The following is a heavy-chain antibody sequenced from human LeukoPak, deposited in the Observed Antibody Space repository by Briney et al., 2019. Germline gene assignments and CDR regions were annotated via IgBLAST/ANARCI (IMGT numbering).Heavy chain of an antibody. J-gene: IGHJ4*02. V-gene: IGHV1-69*05. CDR2: IIPIFGTA. D-gene: IGHD2-2*02. CDR1: GGTFSSYA. Sequence: SVKVSCKASGGTFSSYAISWVRQAPGQGLEWMGGIIPIFGTANYAQKFQGRVTITTDESTSTAYMELSSLRSEDTAVYYCARGSTPYCSSTSCYTSFDYWGQGTLVTVSS. CDR3: ARGSTPYCSSTSCYTSFDY.